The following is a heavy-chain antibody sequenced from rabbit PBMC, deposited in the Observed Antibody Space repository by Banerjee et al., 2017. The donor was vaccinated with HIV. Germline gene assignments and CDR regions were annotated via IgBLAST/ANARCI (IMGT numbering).Heavy chain of an antibody. CDR2: IDAGSGGNT. J-gene: IGHJ4*01. Sequence: QEQLEESGGDLVKPEGSLTLTCTASGFDLSSNYYMCWVRQAPGKGLEWIACIDAGSGGNTYYASWAKGRFTISKASSTTVTLQMTSLTAADTATYFCARDLAGVIGWNFGLWGPGTLVTVS. CDR3: ARDLAGVIGWNFGL. D-gene: IGHD4-1*01. V-gene: IGHV1S45*01. CDR1: GFDLSSNYY.